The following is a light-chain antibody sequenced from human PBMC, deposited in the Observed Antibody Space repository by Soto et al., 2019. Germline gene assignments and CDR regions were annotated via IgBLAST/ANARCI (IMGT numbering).Light chain of an antibody. CDR2: SDN. CDR3: AAWDDSLNGVV. V-gene: IGLV1-44*01. Sequence: QSVLTQPPSVSGAPGQRVTVSCSGSRSNIGNNTVTWFQQLPGTAPNYLVYSDNQRPSGVLDRFSGSKAGTSASLAISGLQSEDEADYYCAAWDDSLNGVVFGGGTKLTVL. CDR1: RSNIGNNT. J-gene: IGLJ2*01.